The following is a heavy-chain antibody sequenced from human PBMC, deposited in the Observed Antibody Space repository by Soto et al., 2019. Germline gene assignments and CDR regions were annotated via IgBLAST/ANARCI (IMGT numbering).Heavy chain of an antibody. Sequence: SVKVSCKASGGTFSSYAISWVRQAPGQGLEWMGGIIPIFGTANYAQKFQGRVTITADESTSTAYMELSSLRSEDTAVYYCARDNHYLSYYYGMDVWGQGTTVTVSS. CDR3: ARDNHYLSYYYGMDV. D-gene: IGHD3-10*01. CDR1: GGTFSSYA. J-gene: IGHJ6*02. CDR2: IIPIFGTA. V-gene: IGHV1-69*13.